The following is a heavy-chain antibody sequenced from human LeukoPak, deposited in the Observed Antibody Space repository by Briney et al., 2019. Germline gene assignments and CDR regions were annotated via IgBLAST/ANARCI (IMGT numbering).Heavy chain of an antibody. D-gene: IGHD2-21*02. CDR2: ISGSGGST. J-gene: IGHJ4*02. CDR1: GFTFSSYG. Sequence: GGSLRLSCAASGFTFSSYGMHWVRQAPGKGLEWVSAISGSGGSTYYADSVKGRFTISRDNSKNTLYLQMNSLRAEDTAVYYCAKDRGLKMTYCGGDCYPDYWGQGTLVTVSS. CDR3: AKDRGLKMTYCGGDCYPDY. V-gene: IGHV3-23*01.